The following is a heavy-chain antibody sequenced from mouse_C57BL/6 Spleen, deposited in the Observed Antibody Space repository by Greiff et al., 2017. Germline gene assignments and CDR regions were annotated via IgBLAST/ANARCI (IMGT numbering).Heavy chain of an antibody. D-gene: IGHD1-1*01. V-gene: IGHV1-80*01. CDR1: GYAFSSYW. J-gene: IGHJ4*01. CDR3: ARWDYGSSYAMDY. Sequence: VQLQESGAELVKHGASVKISCKASGYAFSSYWMNWVKQRPGKGLEWIGQIYPGDGDTNYNGKFKGKATLTADKSSSTAYMQLSSLTSEDSAVYFCARWDYGSSYAMDYWGQGTSVTVSS. CDR2: IYPGDGDT.